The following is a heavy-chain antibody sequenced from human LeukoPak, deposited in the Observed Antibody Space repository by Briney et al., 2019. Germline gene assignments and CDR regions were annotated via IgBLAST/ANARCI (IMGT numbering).Heavy chain of an antibody. CDR3: ARAVIAVALDH. J-gene: IGHJ4*02. CDR1: GFTFSTYW. D-gene: IGHD6-19*01. CDR2: MKQDRSDK. V-gene: IGHV3-7*01. Sequence: GGSLRLSCAASGFTFSTYWMTWVRQAPGKGLEWVANMKQDRSDKYYVDSVKGRFTISRDNAKNSLYLQMNSLRAEDTAIYYCARAVIAVALDHWGQGTLVTVSS.